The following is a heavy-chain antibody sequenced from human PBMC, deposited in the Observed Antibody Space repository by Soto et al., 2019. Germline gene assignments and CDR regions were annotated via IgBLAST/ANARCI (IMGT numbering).Heavy chain of an antibody. CDR2: IYYSGST. CDR3: ANDYGDYKSYYGMDV. Sequence: QLQLQESGPGLVKPSETLSLTCTVSGASVTSSTYYWGWIRQPPGKGLEWIGSIYYSGSTYYNPSLRSRVTISVDTSKNQVSLRLTSVTAADTAVYFCANDYGDYKSYYGMDVWGQAPTVTVSS. J-gene: IGHJ6*02. CDR1: GASVTSSTYY. D-gene: IGHD4-17*01. V-gene: IGHV4-39*01.